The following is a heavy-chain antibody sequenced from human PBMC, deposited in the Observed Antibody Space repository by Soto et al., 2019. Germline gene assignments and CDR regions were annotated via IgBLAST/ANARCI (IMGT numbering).Heavy chain of an antibody. CDR2: IYWHDDK. Sequence: QITLKESGPTLVKPTQTLTLTCTFSGFSLSTSGVGVGWIRQPPGKALELLALIYWHDDKRYSPSLKSRLTTTKDTSKNHVVLTMTNMAPVDTAPHYCAHSPTRFDSWGQGTLVTVSS. CDR1: GFSLSTSGVG. J-gene: IGHJ4*02. V-gene: IGHV2-5*01. CDR3: AHSPTRFDS.